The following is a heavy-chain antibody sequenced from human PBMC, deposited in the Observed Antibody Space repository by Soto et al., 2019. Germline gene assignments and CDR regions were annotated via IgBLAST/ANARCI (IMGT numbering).Heavy chain of an antibody. D-gene: IGHD3-22*01. CDR1: GFTFSSYA. V-gene: IGHV3-64D*06. Sequence: GGSLRLSCSASGFTFSSYAMHWVRQAPGKGLEYVSAISSNEGSSYYADSVKGRFTISRDNSKDTLYLQMSSLRAEDTAVYYCVKDGDSSGYFHWFDPWGQGTLVTVSS. J-gene: IGHJ5*02. CDR3: VKDGDSSGYFHWFDP. CDR2: ISSNEGSS.